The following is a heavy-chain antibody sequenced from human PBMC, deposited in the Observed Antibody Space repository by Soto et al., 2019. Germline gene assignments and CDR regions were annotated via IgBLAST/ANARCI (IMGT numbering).Heavy chain of an antibody. CDR2: IIPIFGTA. D-gene: IGHD3-16*01. Sequence: QVQLVQSGAEVKKPGSSVKVSCKASGGTFSTYAISWVRQAPGQGLEWMGGIIPIFGTANYAQKFQGRVTITADESTSTADMELSSLRSEDTAVYSCARGGRAGYFDYWGQGTLVTVSS. CDR3: ARGGRAGYFDY. J-gene: IGHJ4*02. CDR1: GGTFSTYA. V-gene: IGHV1-69*01.